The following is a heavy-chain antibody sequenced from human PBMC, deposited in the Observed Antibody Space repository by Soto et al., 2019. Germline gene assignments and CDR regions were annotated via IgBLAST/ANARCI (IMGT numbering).Heavy chain of an antibody. CDR1: GYSFTSYW. CDR2: IYPGDSDT. V-gene: IGHV5-51*01. Sequence: GESLKISCKGSGYSFTSYWIGWVRQMPGKGLEWMGIIYPGDSDTRYSPSFQGQVTISADKSISTAYLQWSSLKASDTAMYYCARHGEGYSSGWYGDERDWFLFDPWGQGTLVTVSS. J-gene: IGHJ5*02. D-gene: IGHD6-19*01. CDR3: ARHGEGYSSGWYGDERDWFLFDP.